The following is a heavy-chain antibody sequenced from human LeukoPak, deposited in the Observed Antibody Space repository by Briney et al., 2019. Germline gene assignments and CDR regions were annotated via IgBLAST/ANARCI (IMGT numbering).Heavy chain of an antibody. V-gene: IGHV1-3*04. CDR3: ARYDSSGYYYESAFDP. Sequence: GGSLRLSCAASGYTFTNYAVQWVRQAPGQRLEWMGWINTGNGNTKYSQKFQGRVTITRDTSASTAYMELSSLRSEDTAVYYCARYDSSGYYYESAFDPWGQGTLVTVSS. J-gene: IGHJ5*02. D-gene: IGHD3-22*01. CDR1: GYTFTNYA. CDR2: INTGNGNT.